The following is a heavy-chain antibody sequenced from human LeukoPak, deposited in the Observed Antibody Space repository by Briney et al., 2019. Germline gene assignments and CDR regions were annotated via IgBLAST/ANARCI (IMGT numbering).Heavy chain of an antibody. J-gene: IGHJ4*02. D-gene: IGHD3-22*01. CDR2: ISGSGGST. Sequence: AGGSLRLSCAASGFTFSSYAMSWVRQAPGKGLEWVSAISGSGGSTYYADSVKGRFTISRDNSKNTLYLQMNSLRAEDTAVYYCATPDRHYYDSSGYLVPEFDYWGQGTLVTVSS. V-gene: IGHV3-23*01. CDR3: ATPDRHYYDSSGYLVPEFDY. CDR1: GFTFSSYA.